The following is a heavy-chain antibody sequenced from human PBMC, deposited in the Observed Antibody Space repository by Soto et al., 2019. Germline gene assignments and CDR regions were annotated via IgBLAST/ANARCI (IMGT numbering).Heavy chain of an antibody. CDR2: ISYDGSNA. CDR1: GLTFSTYG. D-gene: IGHD3-22*01. Sequence: GGSLRLSCAASGLTFSTYGLHWVRQAPGKGLEWVAVISYDGSNAYYADSVKGRFTISRDNSKNTLYLQMNSLRAEDTAVYYCASGTFYYDSSFFDYWGQGTLVTVSS. J-gene: IGHJ4*02. V-gene: IGHV3-30-3*01. CDR3: ASGTFYYDSSFFDY.